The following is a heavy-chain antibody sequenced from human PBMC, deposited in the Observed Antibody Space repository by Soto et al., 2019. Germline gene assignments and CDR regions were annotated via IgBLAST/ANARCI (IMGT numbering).Heavy chain of an antibody. D-gene: IGHD3-9*01. CDR1: GFTFSDYY. CDR3: ARDPTGDILTGYYSNYGMDV. Sequence: GGSLRLSCAASGFTFSDYYMSWIRQAPGKGLEWVSYISSSSSYTNYADSVKGRFTISRDNAKNSLYLQMNSLRAGDTAVYYCARDPTGDILTGYYSNYGMDVWGQGTTVTSP. CDR2: ISSSSSYT. J-gene: IGHJ6*02. V-gene: IGHV3-11*06.